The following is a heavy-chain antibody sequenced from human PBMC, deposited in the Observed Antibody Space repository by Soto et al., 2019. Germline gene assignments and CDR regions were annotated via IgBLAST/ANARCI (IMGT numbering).Heavy chain of an antibody. CDR3: AREYYYGYSGRDGMDV. CDR2: IFSSGNT. CDR1: GASISPYY. Sequence: PSETLSLTCTVSGASISPYYWTWIRQPPGKGLEWIGYIFSSGNTNYNPSLKSRVTISVDTSKYQFSLKLSSVTAADTAVYYCAREYYYGYSGRDGMDVWGQGTTVTVSS. J-gene: IGHJ6*02. D-gene: IGHD3-10*01. V-gene: IGHV4-59*01.